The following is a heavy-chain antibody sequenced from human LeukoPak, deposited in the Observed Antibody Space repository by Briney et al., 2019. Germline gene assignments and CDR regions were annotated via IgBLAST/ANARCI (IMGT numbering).Heavy chain of an antibody. V-gene: IGHV4-59*01. Sequence: SETLSLTCTVPDGSISDYYWSWVRQPPGKGLEWIGYIYNSGSTNYNPSLKSRVTMSLDTSNNQFSLNLNSVTTADTAVYYCARGLTTGIDYFDPWGQGILVTVSS. CDR2: IYNSGST. D-gene: IGHD4-17*01. J-gene: IGHJ5*02. CDR3: ARGLTTGIDYFDP. CDR1: DGSISDYY.